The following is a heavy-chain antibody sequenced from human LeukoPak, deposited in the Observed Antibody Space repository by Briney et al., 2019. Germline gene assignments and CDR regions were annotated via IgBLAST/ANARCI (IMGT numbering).Heavy chain of an antibody. Sequence: GESLKISCKGSGYSFTSYWIGWVRQMPGKGLEWMGIIYPGDSDTRYSPSFQGQVTISADKSISTAYLQWSSLKASDTAMYYCARLGCTNGVCYKTYHYMDGWGKGTTVTVSS. CDR3: ARLGCTNGVCYKTYHYMDG. J-gene: IGHJ6*03. CDR2: IYPGDSDT. CDR1: GYSFTSYW. D-gene: IGHD2-8*01. V-gene: IGHV5-51*01.